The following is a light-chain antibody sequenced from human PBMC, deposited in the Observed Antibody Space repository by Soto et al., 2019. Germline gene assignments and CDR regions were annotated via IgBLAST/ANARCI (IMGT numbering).Light chain of an antibody. CDR3: QQYGTSPPRT. Sequence: EIVLTQSPGTLSLSPGERATLSCRASRSLSSSNLAWYQQKPGQAPRLLIYGASSRATGIPDRFSGSGSGTDFSRTISRLESEDFAVYYCQQYGTSPPRTFGGGTEVEIK. CDR1: RSLSSSN. V-gene: IGKV3-20*01. CDR2: GAS. J-gene: IGKJ4*01.